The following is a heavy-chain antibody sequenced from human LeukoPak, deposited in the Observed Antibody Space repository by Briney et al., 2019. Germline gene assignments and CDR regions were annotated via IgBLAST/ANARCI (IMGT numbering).Heavy chain of an antibody. CDR3: ARDARVPYSSSWYDYFDY. J-gene: IGHJ4*02. V-gene: IGHV1-69*13. Sequence: EASVTVSCKASGGTFSSYAISRVRQAPGQGLEWMGGIIPIFGTANYAQKFQGRVTITADESTSTAYMELSSLRSEDTAVYYCARDARVPYSSSWYDYFDYWGQGTLVTVSS. D-gene: IGHD6-13*01. CDR1: GGTFSSYA. CDR2: IIPIFGTA.